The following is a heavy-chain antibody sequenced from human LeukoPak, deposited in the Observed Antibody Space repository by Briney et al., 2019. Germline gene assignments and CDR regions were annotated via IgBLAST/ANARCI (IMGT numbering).Heavy chain of an antibody. D-gene: IGHD5-12*01. CDR3: ARDGYSGNDGI. CDR2: IYHSGST. Sequence: PSETLSLTCTVSGGSISSYYWSWIRQPPGKGLEWIGYIYHSGSTNHNPSLKSRVTISVDTSKNQFSLKLSSVTAADTAVYYCARDGYSGNDGIWGQGTLVTVSP. J-gene: IGHJ4*02. V-gene: IGHV4-59*01. CDR1: GGSISSYY.